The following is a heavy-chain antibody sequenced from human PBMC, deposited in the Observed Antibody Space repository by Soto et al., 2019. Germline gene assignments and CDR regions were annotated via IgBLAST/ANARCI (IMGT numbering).Heavy chain of an antibody. J-gene: IGHJ4*02. Sequence: GGSLRLSCAASEFTFSSAWMDWVRQAPGKGLEWVANINPDGSEKNYVDSVKGRFTISRDSAKNSLYLQINSLTAEDSALYFCSRSLVSWGQGTRVTVSS. CDR3: SRSLVS. V-gene: IGHV3-7*01. CDR2: INPDGSEK. CDR1: EFTFSSAW.